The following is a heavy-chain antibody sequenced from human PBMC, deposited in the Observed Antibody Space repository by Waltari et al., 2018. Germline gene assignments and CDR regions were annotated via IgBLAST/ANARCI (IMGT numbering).Heavy chain of an antibody. CDR2: INHSGST. Sequence: QVQLQQWGAGLLKPSETLSLTCAVYGGCFRGYYWGWIRQPPGKGLEWIGEINHSGSTNYNPSLKSRVTISVDTSKNQFSLKLSSVTAADTAVYYCARGSERGYSFWGQGTQVTVSS. CDR3: ARGSERGYSF. V-gene: IGHV4-34*01. CDR1: GGCFRGYY. J-gene: IGHJ4*02. D-gene: IGHD5-18*01.